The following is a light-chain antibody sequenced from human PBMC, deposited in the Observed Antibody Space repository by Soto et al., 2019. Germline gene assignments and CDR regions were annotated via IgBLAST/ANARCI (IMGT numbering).Light chain of an antibody. CDR1: QSISGW. CDR3: QQYNSYPWT. CDR2: DVS. V-gene: IGKV1-5*01. Sequence: GDRVTITCRASQSISGWLAWYQQKPGKAPKLLIYDVSSLESGVPSRFSGSGSGTEFTLALSSLQPDDFATYYCQQYNSYPWTFGQGTKVEFK. J-gene: IGKJ1*01.